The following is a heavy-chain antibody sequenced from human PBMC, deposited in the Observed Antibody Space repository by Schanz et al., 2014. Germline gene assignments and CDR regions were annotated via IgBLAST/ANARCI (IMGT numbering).Heavy chain of an antibody. J-gene: IGHJ4*02. V-gene: IGHV4-59*02. Sequence: VQLVESGGGLVQPGGSLRLSCAASGFTVSSNYMSWVRQAPGKGLEWIGYIYDGGSTYYNPSLKSRVTISVDTSKNQFSLRLSSVTAADTAVYYCARARSWPDYWGQGTLVTVSS. CDR2: IYDGGST. CDR1: GFTVSSNY. D-gene: IGHD6-13*01. CDR3: ARARSWPDY.